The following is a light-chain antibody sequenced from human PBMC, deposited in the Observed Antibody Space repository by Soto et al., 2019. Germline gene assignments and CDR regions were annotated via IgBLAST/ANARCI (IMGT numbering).Light chain of an antibody. CDR2: GAS. CDR3: QQYNNWPPWT. CDR1: QSVGSN. Sequence: EIVLTQSPATLSSSPGERATLSCRASQSVGSNYLAWYQQRPGQPPNLLIFGASHRAPDIPDRFSGSGSGTDFTLTISSLQSEDFAVYYCQQYNNWPPWTFGQGTKVDIK. J-gene: IGKJ1*01. V-gene: IGKV3D-15*01.